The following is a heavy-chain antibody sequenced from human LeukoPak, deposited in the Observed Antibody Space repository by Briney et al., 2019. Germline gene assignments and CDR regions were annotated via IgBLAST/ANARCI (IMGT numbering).Heavy chain of an antibody. V-gene: IGHV3-23*01. D-gene: IGHD6-19*01. CDR2: ISGSGGTT. Sequence: PGGSLRLSCAVSGFTFSSYAMSGVRQAPGKVLGWVSTISGSGGTTYYADSVKGRFTISRDNSKNTMYLQMNSLRAEDTAVYYCAKPVAGTGYFDYWGQGTLVTVSS. J-gene: IGHJ4*02. CDR3: AKPVAGTGYFDY. CDR1: GFTFSSYA.